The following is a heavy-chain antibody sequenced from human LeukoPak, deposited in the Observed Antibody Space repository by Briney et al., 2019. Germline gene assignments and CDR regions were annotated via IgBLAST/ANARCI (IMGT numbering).Heavy chain of an antibody. CDR1: GGSIGSYY. V-gene: IGHV4-59*01. J-gene: IGHJ3*02. D-gene: IGHD6-19*01. Sequence: SETLSLTCTVSGGSIGSYYWSWIRQPPGKGLEWIGYIYYSGSTNYNPSLKSRVTISVDTSKNQFSLKLSSVTAADTAVYYCARDGSGWYPDAFDIWGQGTMVTVSS. CDR2: IYYSGST. CDR3: ARDGSGWYPDAFDI.